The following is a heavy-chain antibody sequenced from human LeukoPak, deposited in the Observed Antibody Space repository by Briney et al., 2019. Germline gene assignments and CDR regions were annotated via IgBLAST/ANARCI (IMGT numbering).Heavy chain of an antibody. CDR1: GGSLSSYY. CDR3: ARDEPPYRGDTNCCAFDS. Sequence: PSETLSLTCTVSGGSLSSYYWSWIRQPPGKGPEWIGYIYYSGSTNYNPSLKSRVTISVDTSKTQFSLKLNSVTAADTAVYYCARDEPPYRGDTNCCAFDSWGQGTLVTVSS. J-gene: IGHJ4*02. CDR2: IYYSGST. V-gene: IGHV4-59*01. D-gene: IGHD2-21*01.